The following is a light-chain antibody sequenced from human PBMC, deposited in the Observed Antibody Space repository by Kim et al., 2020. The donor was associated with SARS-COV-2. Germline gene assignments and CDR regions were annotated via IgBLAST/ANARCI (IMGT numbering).Light chain of an antibody. V-gene: IGKV3-20*01. CDR1: QSVSSTY. J-gene: IGKJ4*01. Sequence: DIVLTQSPGTLSLSPGERATLSCRASQSVSSTYLAWYQQKPGQAPRLLIYSASSRATGIPDRFSGSGSGTDFTLTVSRLEPEDFAVYYCQQYHSPPLAFGGGTKVDIK. CDR3: QQYHSPPLA. CDR2: SAS.